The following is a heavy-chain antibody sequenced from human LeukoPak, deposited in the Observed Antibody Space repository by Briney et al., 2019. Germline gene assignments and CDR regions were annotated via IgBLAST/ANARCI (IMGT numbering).Heavy chain of an antibody. J-gene: IGHJ6*03. CDR3: ARDAVVRDPGYYYYYMDV. V-gene: IGHV4-31*03. D-gene: IGHD3-10*01. Sequence: QPSETLSLTCTVSGGSISSGGYYWSWIRQHPGKGLEWIGYIYYSGSTYYNPSLKSRVTISVDTSKNQFSLKLSSVTAADTAVYYCARDAVVRDPGYYYYYMDVWGKGTTVTVSS. CDR2: IYYSGST. CDR1: GGSISSGGYY.